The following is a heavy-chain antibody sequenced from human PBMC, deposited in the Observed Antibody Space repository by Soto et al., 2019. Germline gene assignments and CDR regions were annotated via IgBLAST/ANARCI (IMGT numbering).Heavy chain of an antibody. CDR2: ISGSGGST. Sequence: EVQLLESGGGLVQPGGSLRLSCAASGFTFSSYAMSWVRQAPGKGLEWVSAISGSGGSTYYANSVKGRVTISRHNYKNTLYLQMNSLRAEDTAVYYCAKNLNYDYIWGSYRGSNWFDPWGQGTLVTVSS. V-gene: IGHV3-23*01. CDR1: GFTFSSYA. CDR3: AKNLNYDYIWGSYRGSNWFDP. J-gene: IGHJ5*02. D-gene: IGHD3-16*02.